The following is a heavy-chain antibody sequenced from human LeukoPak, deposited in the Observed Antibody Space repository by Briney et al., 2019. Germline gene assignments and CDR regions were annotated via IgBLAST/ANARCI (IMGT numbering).Heavy chain of an antibody. CDR3: ARVLSPYSSSLPPRHNWFDP. V-gene: IGHV1-18*04. D-gene: IGHD6-13*01. CDR2: ISAYNGNT. Sequence: ASVKVSCKASGYTFTSYGISWVRQAPGQGLEWMGWISAYNGNTNYAQKLQGRVTMTTDTSTSTAYMELRSLRSDDTAVYYCARVLSPYSSSLPPRHNWFDPWGQGTLVTVSS. J-gene: IGHJ5*02. CDR1: GYTFTSYG.